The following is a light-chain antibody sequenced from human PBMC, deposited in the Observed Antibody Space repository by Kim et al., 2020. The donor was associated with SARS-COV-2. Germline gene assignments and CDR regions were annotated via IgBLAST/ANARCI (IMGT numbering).Light chain of an antibody. CDR1: QDISNY. Sequence: TQLTQSPSSLSASVGDRVTITCRASQDISNYLAWYQQKPEKAPKLLMYGAVTLQSGVPSRFIGSGSGTDFTLTISSLQPEDFATYYCQQFYSYPLTFGGGTKVEIK. J-gene: IGKJ4*01. CDR3: QQFYSYPLT. CDR2: GAV. V-gene: IGKV1-9*01.